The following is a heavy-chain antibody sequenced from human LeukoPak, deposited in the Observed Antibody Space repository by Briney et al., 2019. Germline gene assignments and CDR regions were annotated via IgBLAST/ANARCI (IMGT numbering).Heavy chain of an antibody. D-gene: IGHD3-10*01. J-gene: IGHJ4*02. V-gene: IGHV1-69*04. CDR2: IIPILGIA. CDR1: GGTFSSYA. CDR3: APYPPLGWFGEPPRYS. Sequence: GASVKVSCKASGGTFSSYAISWVRQAPGQGLEWMGRIIPILGIANYAQKFQGRLTMTEDTSTDTAYMELSSLRSEDTALYYCAPYPPLGWFGEPPRYSWGQGTLVTVSS.